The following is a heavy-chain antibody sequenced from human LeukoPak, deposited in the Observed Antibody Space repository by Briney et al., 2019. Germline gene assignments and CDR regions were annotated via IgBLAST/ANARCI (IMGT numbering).Heavy chain of an antibody. V-gene: IGHV1-69*06. CDR2: IIPIFGTA. D-gene: IGHD3-22*01. CDR3: SRGRGYSSGYYYD. J-gene: IGHJ4*02. CDR1: GYTFTSYA. Sequence: SVKVSCKASGYTFTSYAMNWVRQAPGQGLEWMGGIIPIFGTANYAQKFQGRVTITADKSTSTAYMELSSLRFEDTAVYYCSRGRGYSSGYYYDWGQGTLVTVSS.